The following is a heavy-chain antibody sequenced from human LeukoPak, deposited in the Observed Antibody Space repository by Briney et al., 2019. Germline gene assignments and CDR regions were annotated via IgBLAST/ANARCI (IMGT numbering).Heavy chain of an antibody. CDR1: GYTFTGYY. CDR3: ARGRIAVAGTGRYYYYGMDV. V-gene: IGHV1-2*04. J-gene: IGHJ6*04. CDR2: INPNSGGT. Sequence: SGYTFTGYYMHGXRQAPGQGGEWMGWINPNSGGTDYAQKFQGWVTMNRDTSISTAYMELSRLRSDDTAVYYCARGRIAVAGTGRYYYYGMDVWGKGTTVTVSS. D-gene: IGHD6-19*01.